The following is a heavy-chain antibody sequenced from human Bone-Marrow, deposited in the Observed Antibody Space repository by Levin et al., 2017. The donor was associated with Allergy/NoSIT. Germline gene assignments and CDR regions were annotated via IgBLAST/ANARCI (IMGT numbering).Heavy chain of an antibody. V-gene: IGHV3-33*01. Sequence: PGGSLRLSCAASGFSFNRKGMHWVRQVPGKGLEWVAVIWYEGSFKYYGDFVQGRFTISRDNSKNMLYLEMNSLRVDDTAVYYCVRGIDCTVGVCHTGYFDLWGQGTLVTVSS. J-gene: IGHJ4*02. CDR3: VRGIDCTVGVCHTGYFDL. CDR2: IWYEGSFK. D-gene: IGHD2-8*02. CDR1: GFSFNRKG.